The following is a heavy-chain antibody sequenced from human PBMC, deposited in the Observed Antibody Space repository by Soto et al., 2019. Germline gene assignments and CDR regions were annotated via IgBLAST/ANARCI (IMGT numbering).Heavy chain of an antibody. Sequence: EVPLVESGGGLVQPGGSLRLSCAASGFTVSSNYMSWVRQAPGKGLEWVSVIYSGGSTYYADSVKGRFTISRDNSKNTLYLQMNDLRAEDTAVYYCARAPGRFWFDPWGQGALVTVSS. D-gene: IGHD1-26*01. CDR2: IYSGGST. CDR1: GFTVSSNY. J-gene: IGHJ5*02. CDR3: ARAPGRFWFDP. V-gene: IGHV3-66*01.